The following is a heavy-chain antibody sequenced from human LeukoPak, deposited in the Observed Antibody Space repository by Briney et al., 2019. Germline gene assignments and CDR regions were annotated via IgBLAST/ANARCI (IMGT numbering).Heavy chain of an antibody. CDR3: ALNKMVRGVIPFDY. V-gene: IGHV1-8*01. J-gene: IGHJ4*02. CDR2: MNPNSGNT. D-gene: IGHD3-10*01. CDR1: GYTFTSYD. Sequence: GASVKVSCKASGYTFTSYDINWVRQATGQGLEWMGWMNPNSGNTGYTQKFQGRVTMTRNTSISTAYMELSSLRSEDTAVYYCALNKMVRGVIPFDYWGQGTLVTVSS.